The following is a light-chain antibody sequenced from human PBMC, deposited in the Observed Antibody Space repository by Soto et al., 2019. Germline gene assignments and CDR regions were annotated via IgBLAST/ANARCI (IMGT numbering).Light chain of an antibody. V-gene: IGKV1-5*03. Sequence: DIQMTQSPSTLSASVGDRVTITCRASQSISSWLAWYQQKPGKAPKLLSYKASSLESGVPSRFSGSGSGTEFTLTISSLQPDDFATYYCQQYNSYSRTWTFGQGTKVDIK. CDR3: QQYNSYSRTWT. CDR1: QSISSW. CDR2: KAS. J-gene: IGKJ1*01.